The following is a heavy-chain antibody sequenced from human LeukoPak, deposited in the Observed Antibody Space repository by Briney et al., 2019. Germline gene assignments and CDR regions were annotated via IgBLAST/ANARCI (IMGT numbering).Heavy chain of an antibody. Sequence: SETLSLTCTVSGGSISSSSYYWGWIRQPPGKGLEWIGSIYYSGSTNYNPSLKSRVTISVDTSKNQFSLKLSSVTAADTAVYYCARCRKRYGAAAGNYYFDYWGQGTLVTVSS. J-gene: IGHJ4*02. V-gene: IGHV4-39*07. CDR1: GGSISSSSYY. CDR2: IYYSGST. D-gene: IGHD6-13*01. CDR3: ARCRKRYGAAAGNYYFDY.